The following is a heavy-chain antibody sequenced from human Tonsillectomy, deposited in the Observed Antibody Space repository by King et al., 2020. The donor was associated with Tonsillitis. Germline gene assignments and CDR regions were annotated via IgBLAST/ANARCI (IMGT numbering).Heavy chain of an antibody. CDR2: IYYSGST. CDR3: ASSSITMIVVIFDY. V-gene: IGHV4-39*07. CDR1: GDSISSSSYY. Sequence: QLQESGPGLVKPSETLSLTCTVSGDSISSSSYYWGWIRQPPGKGLEWIGSIYYSGSTYYNPSLKSRVTISVDTSKNKFSLKLSSVTAADTAVYYCASSSITMIVVIFDYWRQGTLVTVSS. J-gene: IGHJ4*02. D-gene: IGHD3-22*01.